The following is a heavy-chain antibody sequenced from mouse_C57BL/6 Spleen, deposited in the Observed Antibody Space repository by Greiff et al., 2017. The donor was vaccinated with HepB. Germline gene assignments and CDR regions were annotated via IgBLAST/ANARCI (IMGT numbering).Heavy chain of an antibody. V-gene: IGHV3-6*01. J-gene: IGHJ4*01. CDR1: GYSITSGYY. D-gene: IGHD2-4*01. CDR2: ISYDGSN. CDR3: AREGGLYYDYGRNAMDY. Sequence: VQLKESGPGLVKPSQSLSLTCSVTGYSITSGYYWNWIRQFPGNKLEWMGYISYDGSNNYNPSLKNRISITRDTSKNQFFLKLNSVTTEDTATYYCAREGGLYYDYGRNAMDYWGQGTSVTVSS.